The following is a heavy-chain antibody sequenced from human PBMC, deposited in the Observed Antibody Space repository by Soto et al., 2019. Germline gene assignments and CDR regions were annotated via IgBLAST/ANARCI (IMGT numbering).Heavy chain of an antibody. V-gene: IGHV4-39*02. CDR2: IHYSGNT. CDR1: GGSLISSSYY. Sequence: SETLSLTCSVSGGSLISSSYYWGWIRQPPGKGLEWIGIIHYSGNTYYNPSLKSRVTISVDTSKNQFSLKLSSVIAADTAVYYCVRENIDVAVVGPDVWGQGTTVTVSS. CDR3: VRENIDVAVVGPDV. J-gene: IGHJ6*02. D-gene: IGHD6-19*01.